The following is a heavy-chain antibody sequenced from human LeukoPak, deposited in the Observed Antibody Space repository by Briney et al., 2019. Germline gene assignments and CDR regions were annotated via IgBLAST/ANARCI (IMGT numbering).Heavy chain of an antibody. V-gene: IGHV4-34*01. J-gene: IGHJ4*02. CDR3: ASYDYVWGSYRGFDY. D-gene: IGHD3-16*02. CDR2: INHSGST. Sequence: TSETLSLTCAVYGGSFSGYYWSWIRQPPGKGLEWIGEINHSGSTNYNPSLKSRVTISVDTSKNQFSLKLSSVTAADTAVYYCASYDYVWGSYRGFDYWGRGTLVTVSS. CDR1: GGSFSGYY.